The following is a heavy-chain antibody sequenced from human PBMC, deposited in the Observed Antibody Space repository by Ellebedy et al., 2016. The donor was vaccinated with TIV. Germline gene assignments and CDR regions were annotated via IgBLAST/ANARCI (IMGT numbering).Heavy chain of an antibody. CDR2: ISGSGDST. CDR1: GITFSSSG. V-gene: IGHV3-23*01. D-gene: IGHD3-10*01. Sequence: PGGSLRLSCAASGITFSSSGMSWVRQAPGQGLEWVSTISGSGDSTYYADTVKGRFTISRGNSNNILYLQMNSLRAEDTAIYYCAKDEGYYSSGSYYDFDFWGQGTLVTVSS. J-gene: IGHJ4*02. CDR3: AKDEGYYSSGSYYDFDF.